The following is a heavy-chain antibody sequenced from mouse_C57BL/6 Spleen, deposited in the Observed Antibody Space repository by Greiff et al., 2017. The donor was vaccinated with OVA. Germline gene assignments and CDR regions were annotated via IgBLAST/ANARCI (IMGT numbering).Heavy chain of an antibody. J-gene: IGHJ1*03. CDR3: ARSPSSSGYFDV. Sequence: QVQLQQPGAELVMPGASVKLSCKASGYTFTSYWMHWVKQRPGQGLEWIGEIDPSDSYTNYNQKFKGKSTLTVDKSSSTAYMQLSSLTSEDSAVYDCARSPSSSGYFDVWGTGTTVTVSS. CDR1: GYTFTSYW. D-gene: IGHD1-1*01. V-gene: IGHV1-69*01. CDR2: IDPSDSYT.